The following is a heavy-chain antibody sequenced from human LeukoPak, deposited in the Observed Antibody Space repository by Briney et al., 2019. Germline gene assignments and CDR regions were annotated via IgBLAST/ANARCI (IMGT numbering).Heavy chain of an antibody. V-gene: IGHV3-15*07. CDR2: IKSKTDGGTT. J-gene: IGHJ4*02. CDR1: GLTFSSAW. Sequence: GGSLRLSCAASGLTFSSAWMNWVRQAPGKGLEWVGRIKSKTDGGTTDYAAPVKGRFTISRDDSKNTLYLQMNSLKTEDTAVYYCSTTYYYDSSEGYWGQGTLVTVSS. D-gene: IGHD3-22*01. CDR3: STTYYYDSSEGY.